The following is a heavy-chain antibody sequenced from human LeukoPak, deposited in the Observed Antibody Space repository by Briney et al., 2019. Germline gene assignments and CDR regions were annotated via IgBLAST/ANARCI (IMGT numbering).Heavy chain of an antibody. Sequence: GGSLRLSCAASGFTFSSYAMSWVRQAPGKGLEWVSAISGSGGSTYYADSVKGRFTISRDNSKNTLYLQMNSLRAEDTAVYYCAKDSISSSGWSGLWLDSEYFQHWGQGTLVTVSS. V-gene: IGHV3-23*01. CDR1: GFTFSSYA. J-gene: IGHJ1*01. CDR2: ISGSGGST. D-gene: IGHD6-19*01. CDR3: AKDSISSSGWSGLWLDSEYFQH.